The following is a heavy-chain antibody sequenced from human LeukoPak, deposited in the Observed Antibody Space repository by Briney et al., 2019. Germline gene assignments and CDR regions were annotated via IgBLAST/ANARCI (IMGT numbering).Heavy chain of an antibody. V-gene: IGHV3-23*01. Sequence: GGSLRLSCAASGFTFSSYWMHWVRQAPGKGLEWVSAISGSGDSTHYANSVKGRFSISRDNSKNMLYLQMNSLRAEDTAVYYCAKARYDSIWADFDYWGQGTLVTVSS. CDR1: GFTFSSYW. CDR2: ISGSGDST. D-gene: IGHD3-16*01. CDR3: AKARYDSIWADFDY. J-gene: IGHJ4*02.